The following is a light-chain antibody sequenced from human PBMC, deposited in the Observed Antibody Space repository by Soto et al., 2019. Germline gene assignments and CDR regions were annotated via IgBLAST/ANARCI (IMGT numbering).Light chain of an antibody. J-gene: IGLJ2*01. CDR1: SIDVGGYHY. V-gene: IGLV2-14*01. Sequence: QSALTQPASVSGSPGQSITISCTGTSIDVGGYHYVSRYQQHPGKAPKLMIYDVSNRPSGVSNRFSGSKSSNTAYLTISGLQAEDEADYYCSSYTSSSKVFGGGTKVTVL. CDR2: DVS. CDR3: SSYTSSSKV.